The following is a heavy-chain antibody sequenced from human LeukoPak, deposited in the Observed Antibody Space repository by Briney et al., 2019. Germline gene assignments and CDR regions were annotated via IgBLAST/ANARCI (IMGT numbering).Heavy chain of an antibody. J-gene: IGHJ4*02. V-gene: IGHV3-30*04. CDR2: ISYAGSNK. D-gene: IGHD3-22*01. CDR1: GFTFSSYA. Sequence: GGSLRLSCAASGFTFSSYAMHWVRQAPGKGPEWVAVISYAGSNKYYADSVKGRFTISRDNSRNKLYLQMNSLRAEDTAVYYCAKDMYDYDSSGYFPNWGQGTLVTVSS. CDR3: AKDMYDYDSSGYFPN.